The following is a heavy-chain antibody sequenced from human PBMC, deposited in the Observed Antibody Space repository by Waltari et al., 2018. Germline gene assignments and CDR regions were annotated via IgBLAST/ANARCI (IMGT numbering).Heavy chain of an antibody. J-gene: IGHJ3*02. CDR3: AKEGDGYSSTDAFDI. CDR1: GFTFSSYG. Sequence: QVQLVESGGGVVQPGGSLRLSCAASGFTFSSYGMHWVRQAAGKGLEWVAFIRYDGSNKYYADSVKGRFTISRDNSKNTLYLQMNSLRAEDTAVYYCAKEGDGYSSTDAFDIWGQGTMVTVSS. V-gene: IGHV3-30*02. CDR2: IRYDGSNK. D-gene: IGHD6-19*01.